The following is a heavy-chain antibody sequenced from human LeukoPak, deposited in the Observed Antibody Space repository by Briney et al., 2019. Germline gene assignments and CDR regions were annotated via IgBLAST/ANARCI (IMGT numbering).Heavy chain of an antibody. CDR1: EFTFSSYA. J-gene: IGHJ4*02. D-gene: IGHD3-3*01. V-gene: IGHV3-30-3*01. CDR2: ISYDGSNK. Sequence: GGSLRLSCAASEFTFSSYAMHWVRQAPGKGLEWVAVISYDGSNKYYADSVKGRFTISRDNSKNTLYLQMNSLRAEDTAVYYCARDEARLRFLEWLPAFDYWGQGTLVTVSS. CDR3: ARDEARLRFLEWLPAFDY.